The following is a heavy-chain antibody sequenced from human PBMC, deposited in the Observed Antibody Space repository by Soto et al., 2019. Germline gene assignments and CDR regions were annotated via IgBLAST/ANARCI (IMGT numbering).Heavy chain of an antibody. D-gene: IGHD3-3*01. Sequence: SVKVSCKASGGTFSSYAISWVRQAPGQGLEWMGGIIPIFGTANYAQKFQGRVTITADESTSTAYMELSSLRSEDTAVYYCARAARRIYDFWSGYHRWGQGTLVTVSS. CDR1: GGTFSSYA. CDR2: IIPIFGTA. J-gene: IGHJ4*02. V-gene: IGHV1-69*13. CDR3: ARAARRIYDFWSGYHR.